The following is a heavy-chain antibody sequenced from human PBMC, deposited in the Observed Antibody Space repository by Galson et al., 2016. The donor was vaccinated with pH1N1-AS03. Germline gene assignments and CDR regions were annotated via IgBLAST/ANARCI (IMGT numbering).Heavy chain of an antibody. V-gene: IGHV4-4*02. D-gene: IGHD2-15*01. CDR1: GASLSGYY. CDR2: VYHTGST. J-gene: IGHJ5*02. CDR3: ARAGKERRWGSDVNWFDP. Sequence: ETLSLTCTVSGASLSGYYWSWVRQPPGKGLEWIGEVYHTGSTNYNPSLKSRVIISVDKSKNQFSLNLTSVTAADTAVYYCARAGKERRWGSDVNWFDPWGQGTLVTVSS.